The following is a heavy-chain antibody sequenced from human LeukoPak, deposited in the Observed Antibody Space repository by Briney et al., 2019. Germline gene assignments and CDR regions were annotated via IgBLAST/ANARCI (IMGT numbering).Heavy chain of an antibody. Sequence: GGSLRLSCAASGFTFTNAWMNWVRQAPGKGLEWVGRIKSKTDGGTTDYAAPVKGRFTILRDDSENTLYLQMNSLKTEDTAVYYCTRTFRTAHFDYWGQGTPVTVSS. D-gene: IGHD1/OR15-1a*01. CDR2: IKSKTDGGTT. CDR1: GFTFTNAW. J-gene: IGHJ4*02. CDR3: TRTFRTAHFDY. V-gene: IGHV3-15*07.